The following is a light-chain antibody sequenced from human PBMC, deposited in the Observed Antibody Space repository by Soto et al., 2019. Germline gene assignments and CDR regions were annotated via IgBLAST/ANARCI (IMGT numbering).Light chain of an antibody. CDR1: QTISTRN. J-gene: IGKJ4*01. CDR2: GTS. V-gene: IGKV3-20*01. CDR3: HQYGSLPLT. Sequence: EIVLTQSPGTLSLSPGERATLSCRASQTISTRNLAWYQQKPGQAPRLLIYGTSNRATGIPDRFSGSGSGTDFTLTISRLEPEDFVVYYCHQYGSLPLTFGGGAKVEIK.